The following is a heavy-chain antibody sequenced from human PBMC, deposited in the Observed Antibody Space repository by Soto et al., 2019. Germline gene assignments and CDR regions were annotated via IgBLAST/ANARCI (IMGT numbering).Heavy chain of an antibody. J-gene: IGHJ6*02. Sequence: PSETLSLTCTVSGGSISSYYWSWIRQPPGKGLEWIGYIYYSGSTNYNPSLKSRVTISVDTSKNQFSLKLSSVTAADTAVYYCARDRVAGYYYYGMDVWGQGTTVTVSS. V-gene: IGHV4-59*01. CDR3: ARDRVAGYYYYGMDV. D-gene: IGHD6-19*01. CDR1: GGSISSYY. CDR2: IYYSGST.